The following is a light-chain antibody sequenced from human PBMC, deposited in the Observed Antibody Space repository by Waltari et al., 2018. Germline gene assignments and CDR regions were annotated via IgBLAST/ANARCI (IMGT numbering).Light chain of an antibody. CDR1: SGHTTFA. CDR2: VNGDGSH. J-gene: IGLJ2*01. V-gene: IGLV4-69*01. CDR3: QTWGSDIVV. Sequence: QLVVTQSPSASASLGASVKFTCTLSSGHTTFAIAWHQPQPQKGPRYLMTVNGDGSHRKGDGIPDRFSGSSSGADRYLTVSSLQSEDEADYYCQTWGSDIVVFGGGTKLTVL.